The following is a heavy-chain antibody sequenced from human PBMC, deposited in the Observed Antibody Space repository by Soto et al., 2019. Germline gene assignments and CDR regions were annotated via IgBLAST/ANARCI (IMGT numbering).Heavy chain of an antibody. Sequence: QGQLMESGGGVVLPGKSLRLSCAASGLPFSGYAMHWVRQAPGTGLEWVASISHTATETFYADSVKGRFTISRDDSKKIVYRLMNNMGPDKAALYNCGRVGYGDGVGQGFDPRSQGTLVAVSS. J-gene: IGHJ5*02. CDR2: ISHTATET. V-gene: IGHV3-30*07. CDR1: GLPFSGYA. CDR3: GRVGYGDGVGQGFDP. D-gene: IGHD3-16*01.